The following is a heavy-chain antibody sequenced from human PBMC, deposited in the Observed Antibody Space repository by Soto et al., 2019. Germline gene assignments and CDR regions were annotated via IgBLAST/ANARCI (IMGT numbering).Heavy chain of an antibody. Sequence: GGSLILSWATSGFTFNNDSMSWVRQAPGKGPEWVSTITSSGGSTYYADSVKGRFSISRDNSKNTLYLQMNSLRAEDTAIYYCANRLYSSGNYGTDVWGQGTTVTVSS. CDR3: ANRLYSSGNYGTDV. V-gene: IGHV3-23*01. CDR1: GFTFNNDS. CDR2: ITSSGGST. D-gene: IGHD6-19*01. J-gene: IGHJ6*02.